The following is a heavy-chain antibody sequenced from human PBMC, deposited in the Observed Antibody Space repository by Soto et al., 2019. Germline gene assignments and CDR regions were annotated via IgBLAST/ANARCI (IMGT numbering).Heavy chain of an antibody. CDR1: GGSISSSSYY. J-gene: IGHJ3*01. CDR3: ATPVSSGYQAVEV. D-gene: IGHD3-22*01. Sequence: QLQLQESGPGLVKPSETLSLTCTVSGGSISSSSYYWGWIRQPPGKGLEWSGSIYSSGSTYYNPSLKSRVTISVHTSKNQFFLKLSSVTAADTAVHYCATPVSSGYQAVEVWGQGTMVTVSS. V-gene: IGHV4-39*01. CDR2: IYSSGST.